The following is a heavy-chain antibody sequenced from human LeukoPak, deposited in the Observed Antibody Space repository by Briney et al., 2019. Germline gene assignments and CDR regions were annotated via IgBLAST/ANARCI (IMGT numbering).Heavy chain of an antibody. D-gene: IGHD5-12*01. CDR2: IIAYNGNT. Sequence: ASVKVSCKASGYTFTSYGISWVRQAPGQGLEWMGWIIAYNGNTNYAQKLQGRGTMTTDTSTSTAYMELRSLRSDDTAVYYCARDGSLKPDFDYWGQGTLVTVSS. CDR3: ARDGSLKPDFDY. CDR1: GYTFTSYG. J-gene: IGHJ4*02. V-gene: IGHV1-18*01.